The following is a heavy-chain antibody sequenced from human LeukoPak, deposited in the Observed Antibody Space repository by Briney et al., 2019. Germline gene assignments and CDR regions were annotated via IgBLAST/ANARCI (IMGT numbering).Heavy chain of an antibody. Sequence: SETLSLTCTVSGGSISSYYWSWIRQPPGKGLEWIGYIYYSGSTNYNPSLKSRVTISVDTSKNQFSLKLSSVTAADTAVYYCARGGVNWFDPWGQGTLVTVSS. V-gene: IGHV4-59*01. CDR3: ARGGVNWFDP. CDR2: IYYSGST. CDR1: GGSISSYY. J-gene: IGHJ5*02.